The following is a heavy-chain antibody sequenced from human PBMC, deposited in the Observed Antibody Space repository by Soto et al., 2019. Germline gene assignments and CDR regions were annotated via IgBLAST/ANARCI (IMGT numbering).Heavy chain of an antibody. CDR2: ISYDGSNK. Sequence: QVPLVESGGGVVQPGRSLRLSCAASGFTFSSYGMHWVRQAPGKGLEWVAVISYDGSNKYYADSVKGRFTISRDNSKNTLYLQMNSRRAEDTAVYYCAKDKHIVVVTAPFDYWGQGTLVTVSS. J-gene: IGHJ4*02. CDR3: AKDKHIVVVTAPFDY. CDR1: GFTFSSYG. V-gene: IGHV3-30*18. D-gene: IGHD2-21*02.